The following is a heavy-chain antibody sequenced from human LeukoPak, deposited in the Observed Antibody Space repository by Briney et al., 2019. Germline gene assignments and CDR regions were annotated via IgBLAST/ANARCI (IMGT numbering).Heavy chain of an antibody. CDR3: ATDPLGWSDP. CDR2: FDPEDGET. V-gene: IGHV1-24*01. Sequence: ASVTVSCKVSGYTLTELSMHWVRQAPGKGLEWMGGFDPEDGETIYAQKFQGRVTITEDTSTDTAYMELSSLRSEDTAVYYCATDPLGWSDPWGQGTLVTVSS. D-gene: IGHD3-16*01. J-gene: IGHJ5*02. CDR1: GYTLTELS.